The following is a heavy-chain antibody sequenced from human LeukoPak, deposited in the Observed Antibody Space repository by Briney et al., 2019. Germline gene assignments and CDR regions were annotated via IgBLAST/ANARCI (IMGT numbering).Heavy chain of an antibody. CDR2: ISSSSSYI. D-gene: IGHD4-17*01. CDR3: ASLNSAATTVPAD. V-gene: IGHV3-21*01. J-gene: IGHJ4*02. CDR1: GFTFSSYS. Sequence: GGSLRLSCAASGFTFSSYSMNWVRQAPGKGLEWVSSISSSSSYIYYADSVKGRFTISRDNAKNSLYLQMNSPRAEDTAVYYCASLNSAATTVPADWGQGTLVTVSS.